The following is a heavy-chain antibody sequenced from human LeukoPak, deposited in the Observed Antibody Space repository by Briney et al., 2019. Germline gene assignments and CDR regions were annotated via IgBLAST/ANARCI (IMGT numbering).Heavy chain of an antibody. J-gene: IGHJ4*02. CDR2: IYYSGST. CDR3: ARDGPCGASGSPFYY. CDR1: GGSISSSSYY. Sequence: SETLSLTCTVSGGSISSSSYYWGWIRQPPGKGLEWIGSIYYSGSTYYNPSLKSRVTISVDTSKNQFSLKLSSVTAADTAVYYCARDGPCGASGSPFYYWGQGTLVSVSS. D-gene: IGHD3-3*02. V-gene: IGHV4-39*07.